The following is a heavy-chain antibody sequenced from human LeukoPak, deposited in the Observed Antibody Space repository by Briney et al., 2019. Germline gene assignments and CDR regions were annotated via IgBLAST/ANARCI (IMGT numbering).Heavy chain of an antibody. D-gene: IGHD3-10*01. CDR3: ARLYGSGSYYKNDYYYYMDV. J-gene: IGHJ6*03. CDR1: GYSFTSYW. Sequence: GESLKISCKGSGYSFTSYWIGWVRQMPGKGLEWMGIIYPGDSDTRYRPSFQGQVTISADKSISTAYLQWSSLKASDTAMYYCARLYGSGSYYKNDYYYYMDVWGKGTTVTISS. V-gene: IGHV5-51*01. CDR2: IYPGDSDT.